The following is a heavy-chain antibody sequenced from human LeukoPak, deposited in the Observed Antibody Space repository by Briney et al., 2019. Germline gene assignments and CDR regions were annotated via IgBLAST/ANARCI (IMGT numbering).Heavy chain of an antibody. CDR1: GGSSSSSNW. CDR3: ARDGVAAAGGDYYYGLDV. J-gene: IGHJ6*02. V-gene: IGHV4-4*02. Sequence: SETLSLTCAVSGGSSSSSNWWSWLRQPPGKGLEWIGEIHHGGSTNYNPSLKSRVTISLDKSKNQFSLNLTSVTAADTAVYYCARDGVAAAGGDYYYGLDVWGQGTTVTVSS. D-gene: IGHD6-13*01. CDR2: IHHGGST.